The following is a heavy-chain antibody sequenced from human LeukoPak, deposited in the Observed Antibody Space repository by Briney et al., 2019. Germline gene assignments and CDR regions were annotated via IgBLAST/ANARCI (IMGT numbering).Heavy chain of an antibody. V-gene: IGHV4-34*01. J-gene: IGHJ6*02. D-gene: IGHD3-10*01. CDR2: INHSGST. Sequence: SETLSLTCAVYGGSFSGYYWSWIRQPPGKGLEWIGEINHSGSTNYNPSLKSRVTISVGTSKNQFSLKLSSVTAADTAVYYCARGWGLYGSFYYYGMGVWGQGTTVTVSS. CDR1: GGSFSGYY. CDR3: ARGWGLYGSFYYYGMGV.